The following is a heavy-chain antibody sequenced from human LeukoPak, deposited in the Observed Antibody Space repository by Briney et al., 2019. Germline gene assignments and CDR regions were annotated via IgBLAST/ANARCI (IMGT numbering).Heavy chain of an antibody. CDR3: ARDRGYYGSSGKQGRDWFDP. J-gene: IGHJ5*02. CDR1: GGTFSSYA. CDR2: IIPIFGTA. D-gene: IGHD3-22*01. Sequence: GSSVKVSCKASGGTFSSYAISWVRQAPGQGLEWMGGIIPIFGTANYAQKFQGRVTITTDESTSTAYMELSSLRSEDTAVYYCARDRGYYGSSGKQGRDWFDPWGQGTLVTVSS. V-gene: IGHV1-69*05.